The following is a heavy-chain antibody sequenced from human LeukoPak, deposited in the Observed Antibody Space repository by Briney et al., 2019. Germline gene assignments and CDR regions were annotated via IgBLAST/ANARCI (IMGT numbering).Heavy chain of an antibody. CDR3: ARARIAAVGSPICFDI. V-gene: IGHV1-8*03. Sequence: ASVKVSCKASGYTFTSYDINWVRQATGQGLEWMGWINPNSGNTDYAQKFQGRVTITRNTSMSTAYMELSSLRSEDTAVYYCARARIAAVGSPICFDIWGQGTMVTVSS. J-gene: IGHJ3*02. D-gene: IGHD6-13*01. CDR2: INPNSGNT. CDR1: GYTFTSYD.